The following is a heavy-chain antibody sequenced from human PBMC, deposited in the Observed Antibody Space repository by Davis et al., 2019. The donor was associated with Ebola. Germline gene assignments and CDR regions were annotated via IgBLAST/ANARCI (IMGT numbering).Heavy chain of an antibody. D-gene: IGHD2-2*01. CDR2: IKQDGSEK. V-gene: IGHV3-7*01. J-gene: IGHJ6*04. CDR3: ARATGTQLLFYYGMDV. CDR1: GFTFSTYW. Sequence: GESLKISCAASGFTFSTYWMTWVRQAPGKGLEWVANIKQDGSEKYYVDSVKGRFTISRDNAKNSLYLQMNSLRAEDTAVYYCARATGTQLLFYYGMDVWGKGTTVTVSS.